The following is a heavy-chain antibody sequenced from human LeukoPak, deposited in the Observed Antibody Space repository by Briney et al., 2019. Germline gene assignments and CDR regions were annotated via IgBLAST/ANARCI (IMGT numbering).Heavy chain of an antibody. CDR2: ISGYNGNT. J-gene: IGHJ1*01. CDR1: GYTFTSYG. CDR3: ARDKSTITEYFQH. V-gene: IGHV1-18*01. Sequence: ASVKVSCKASGYTFTSYGISWVRQAPGQGPEWMGWISGYNGNTKYAQKIQGRVTMTTDTSTSTAYMELRSLRSDDTAFYYCARDKSTITEYFQHWGQGTLVTVSS. D-gene: IGHD1-1*01.